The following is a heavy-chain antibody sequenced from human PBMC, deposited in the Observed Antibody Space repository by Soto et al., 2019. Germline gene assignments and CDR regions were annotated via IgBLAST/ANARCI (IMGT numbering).Heavy chain of an antibody. CDR2: ISSSDNII. D-gene: IGHD3-22*01. CDR1: GFTFSDYY. J-gene: IGHJ4*02. Sequence: PGGSLRLSCAASGFTFSDYYMSWIRHAPGKGLEWVSYISSSDNIIYYADSVKGRFTISRDNAKSSLYLQMNSLRAEDTAVYYCARDRGYYDSSGYFDYWGQGTLVTVS. V-gene: IGHV3-11*01. CDR3: ARDRGYYDSSGYFDY.